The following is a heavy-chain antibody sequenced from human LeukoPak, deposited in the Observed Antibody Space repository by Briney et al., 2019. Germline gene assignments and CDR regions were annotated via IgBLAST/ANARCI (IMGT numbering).Heavy chain of an antibody. Sequence: RAGGSLRLSCAASGFTFSSYAMSWVRQAPGKGLEWVSAISGSGGSTYYADSVKGRFTISRDNSKNTVYLQMDSLRAEDTAIYFCARDKGTRALDYWGQGVLVTVSS. CDR1: GFTFSSYA. D-gene: IGHD1-1*01. CDR2: ISGSGGST. CDR3: ARDKGTRALDY. J-gene: IGHJ4*02. V-gene: IGHV3-23*01.